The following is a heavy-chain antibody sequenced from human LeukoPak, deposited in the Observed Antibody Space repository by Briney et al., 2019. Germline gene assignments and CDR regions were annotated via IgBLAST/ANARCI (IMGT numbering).Heavy chain of an antibody. J-gene: IGHJ4*02. Sequence: AGGSLRLSCAASGFTFSSYWMSWVRQAPGKGLERVANIKQDGSEKYYVDSVKGRFTISRDNAKNSLYLQMNSLRAEDTAVYYCARSRVRPYFDYWGQGTLVTVSS. D-gene: IGHD1-1*01. CDR3: ARSRVRPYFDY. CDR1: GFTFSSYW. V-gene: IGHV3-7*01. CDR2: IKQDGSEK.